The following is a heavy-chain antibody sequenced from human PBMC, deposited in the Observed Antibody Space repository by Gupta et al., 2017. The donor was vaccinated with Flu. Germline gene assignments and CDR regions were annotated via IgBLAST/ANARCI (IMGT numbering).Heavy chain of an antibody. J-gene: IGHJ6*02. Sequence: EVQLLESGGGLVQPGGSLRLSCAASGFTFSSYAMSWVRQAPGKGLEWVSAISGSGGSTYYADSVKGRFTISRDNSKNTLYLQMNSLRAEDTAVYYCAKSGCGGSGSYRRGNTYYYGMDVWGQGTTVTVSS. CDR2: ISGSGGST. CDR3: AKSGCGGSGSYRRGNTYYYGMDV. CDR1: GFTFSSYA. D-gene: IGHD3-10*01. V-gene: IGHV3-23*01.